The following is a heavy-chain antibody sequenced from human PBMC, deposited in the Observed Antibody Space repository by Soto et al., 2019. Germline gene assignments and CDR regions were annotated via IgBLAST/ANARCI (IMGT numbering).Heavy chain of an antibody. V-gene: IGHV3-23*01. CDR2: ITGGDGRA. D-gene: IGHD2-2*01. CDR1: GFTFSSYA. J-gene: IGHJ4*02. CDR3: VKRGLLPMPLAFFDS. Sequence: PGGSLRLSCAASGFTFSSYAMSWVRQAPGKGLEWVSGITGGDGRAYYADSVKGRFSISRDNSKNTVDLQMSSPRAEDTAIYYCVKRGLLPMPLAFFDSWGQGTLVTVSS.